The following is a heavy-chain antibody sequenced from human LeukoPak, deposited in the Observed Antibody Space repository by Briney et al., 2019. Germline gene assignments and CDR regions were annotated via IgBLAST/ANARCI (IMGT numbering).Heavy chain of an antibody. D-gene: IGHD3-16*01. J-gene: IGHJ3*02. V-gene: IGHV4-59*01. CDR1: GGSISSYY. CDR2: IYYSGST. CDR3: ARYDYVWGSYRRTVGQLDAFDI. Sequence: SETLSLTCTVSGGSISSYYWSWIRQPPGKGLEWIGYIYYSGSTNYNPSLKSRVTISVDTSKNQFSLKLSSVTAADTAVYYCARYDYVWGSYRRTVGQLDAFDIWGQGTMVSVSS.